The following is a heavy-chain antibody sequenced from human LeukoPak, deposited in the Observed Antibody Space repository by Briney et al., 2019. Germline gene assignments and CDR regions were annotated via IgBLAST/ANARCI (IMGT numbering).Heavy chain of an antibody. CDR1: GGFISNGDYY. CDR3: ATARWGAMDV. V-gene: IGHV4-30-4*01. Sequence: SQTLSLTCTVSGGFISNGDYYWSWIRQTPGKGLEWIGYIYYSGSTFYNPYLKSRVTILVDTSKNQFSLRLTSVTAADTALYYCATARWGAMDVWGQGTTVTVSS. D-gene: IGHD1-26*01. CDR2: IYYSGST. J-gene: IGHJ6*02.